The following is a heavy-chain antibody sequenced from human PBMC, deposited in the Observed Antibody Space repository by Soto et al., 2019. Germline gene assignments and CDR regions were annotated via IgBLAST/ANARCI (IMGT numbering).Heavy chain of an antibody. CDR3: ARGAAYCGGDCYGWFDP. J-gene: IGHJ5*02. V-gene: IGHV4-34*01. Sequence: QVQLQQWGAGLLKPSETLSLTCAVYGGSFSGYYWSWIRQPPGKGLEWIGDINHSGSTNYNPSLKSRVTISVYTSKNQFSLKLSSVTAADTAVYYCARGAAYCGGDCYGWFDPWGQGTLVTVSS. CDR2: INHSGST. D-gene: IGHD2-21*02. CDR1: GGSFSGYY.